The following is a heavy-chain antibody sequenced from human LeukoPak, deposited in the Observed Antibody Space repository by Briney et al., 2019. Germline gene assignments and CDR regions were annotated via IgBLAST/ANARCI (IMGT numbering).Heavy chain of an antibody. Sequence: GASVKVSCKAFGYTFTSYYMHWVRLAPGQGLGWMGIINPSGGSTSYAQKFQGRVTMTRDTSTSTVYMELSSLRSEDTAVYYCARFTYYYDAFDIWGQGTMVTVSS. CDR1: GYTFTSYY. CDR3: ARFTYYYDAFDI. V-gene: IGHV1-46*01. D-gene: IGHD3-10*01. CDR2: INPSGGST. J-gene: IGHJ3*02.